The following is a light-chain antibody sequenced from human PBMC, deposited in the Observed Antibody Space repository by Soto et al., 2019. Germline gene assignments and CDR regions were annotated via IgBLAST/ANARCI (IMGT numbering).Light chain of an antibody. CDR3: QQCDRSPPT. Sequence: EIVITQSASTLSVSPVERATLSGRARQSVRSTYLAWFQQKPVQAPRLLMSVASSRATGIPDRFSGSGSGTDFTLTISTLEPEYMAVYYCQQCDRSPPTFGQGTKVDI. CDR1: QSVRSTY. J-gene: IGKJ1*01. V-gene: IGKV3-20*01. CDR2: VAS.